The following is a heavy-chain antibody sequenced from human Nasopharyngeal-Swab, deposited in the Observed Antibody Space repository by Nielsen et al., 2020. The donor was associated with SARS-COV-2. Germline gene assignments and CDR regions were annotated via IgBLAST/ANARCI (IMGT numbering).Heavy chain of an antibody. CDR1: GFTFSSFG. CDR2: IAHDASNE. Sequence: LKISWAASGFTFSSFGMHWVRQAPGKGLEWVAFIAHDASNEYYGDSVKGRFSISRDSSKNTLYLQMDSLRGEDTAVYYCARDAPAHYGAFYWGRGTLVTVSS. J-gene: IGHJ4*02. D-gene: IGHD4-17*01. CDR3: ARDAPAHYGAFY. V-gene: IGHV3-30*03.